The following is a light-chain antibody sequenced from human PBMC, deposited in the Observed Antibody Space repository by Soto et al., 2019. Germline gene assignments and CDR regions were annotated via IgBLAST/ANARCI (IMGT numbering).Light chain of an antibody. J-gene: IGKJ1*01. CDR2: DIS. CDR3: QQYGSSGT. V-gene: IGKV3-20*01. CDR1: QSVSSN. Sequence: ETVMTQSPATLSVSPGERATLSCRASQSVSSNLAWYQQKPGQPPRLLIYDISTRATGIPDRFSGSGSGTDFTLTISRLEPEDFAVYYCQQYGSSGTFGQGTKVEIK.